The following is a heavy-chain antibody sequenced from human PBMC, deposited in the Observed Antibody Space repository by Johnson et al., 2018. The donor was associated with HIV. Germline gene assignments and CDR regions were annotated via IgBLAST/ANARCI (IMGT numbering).Heavy chain of an antibody. Sequence: QVQLVESGGGVVQPGRSLRLSCAASGFTFSSYPMHWVRQAPGKGLEWVAVISYDGSSKYYADSVKGLFTISRDNSKNTLYVQMNSLRAEDTAVYYCARGAPNWNYEPFSDAFDILGQGTMVTVSS. D-gene: IGHD1-7*01. CDR1: GFTFSSYP. CDR3: ARGAPNWNYEPFSDAFDI. CDR2: ISYDGSSK. V-gene: IGHV3-30-3*01. J-gene: IGHJ3*02.